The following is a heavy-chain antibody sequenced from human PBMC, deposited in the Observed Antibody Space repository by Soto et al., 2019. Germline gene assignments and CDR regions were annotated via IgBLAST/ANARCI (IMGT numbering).Heavy chain of an antibody. Sequence: GASVKVSCKASGGTFSSYAISWVRQAPGQGLEWMGGIIPIFGTANYAQKFQGRVTITADESTSTAYMELSSLRSEDTAVYYCAKLGVYSSSWNYYYYYGMDVWGQGTTVTVSS. J-gene: IGHJ6*02. V-gene: IGHV1-69*13. D-gene: IGHD6-6*01. CDR1: GGTFSSYA. CDR2: IIPIFGTA. CDR3: AKLGVYSSSWNYYYYYGMDV.